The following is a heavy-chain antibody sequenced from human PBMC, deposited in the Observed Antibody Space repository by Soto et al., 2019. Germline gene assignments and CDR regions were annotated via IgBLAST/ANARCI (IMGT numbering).Heavy chain of an antibody. D-gene: IGHD3-22*01. Sequence: QPGGSLRLSCAASGFTFTIYAMSWVRQAPGKGLEWVSTIGGSGGGTSYADIVRGRFTISRDNYQNTLYLQMNSLRAEDTAVYYCAKGSPGSGWRSEYWGQGTLVTAAS. CDR1: GFTFTIYA. CDR3: AKGSPGSGWRSEY. CDR2: IGGSGGGT. J-gene: IGHJ4*02. V-gene: IGHV3-23*01.